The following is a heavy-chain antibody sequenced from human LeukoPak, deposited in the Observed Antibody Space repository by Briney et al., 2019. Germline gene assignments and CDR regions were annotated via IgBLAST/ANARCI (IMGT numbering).Heavy chain of an antibody. Sequence: PGGSRRLSCAASGFTFSAYSMNWVRQAPGKGLEWVLYISSSGSTIYYAESVKGRFTISRDSAKNSMYLQMNSLRDEDTAVYYCARDRDGDLDYWGQGTLVTVSS. CDR3: ARDRDGDLDY. CDR2: ISSSGSTI. J-gene: IGHJ4*02. D-gene: IGHD2-21*02. CDR1: GFTFSAYS. V-gene: IGHV3-48*02.